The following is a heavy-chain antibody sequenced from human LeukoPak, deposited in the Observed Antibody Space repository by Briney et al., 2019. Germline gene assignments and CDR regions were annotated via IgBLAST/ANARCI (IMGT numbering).Heavy chain of an antibody. CDR2: ISSSGSYI. D-gene: IGHD3-22*01. CDR3: ARGDYYDSSGKLRLDY. Sequence: GGSLRLSCAASGFTFSSYSMNWVRQAPGKGLEWVSSISSSGSYIYYADSVKGRFTISRDNAKNPLYLQMNSLRAEDTAVYYCARGDYYDSSGKLRLDYWGQGTLVTVSS. J-gene: IGHJ4*02. V-gene: IGHV3-21*01. CDR1: GFTFSSYS.